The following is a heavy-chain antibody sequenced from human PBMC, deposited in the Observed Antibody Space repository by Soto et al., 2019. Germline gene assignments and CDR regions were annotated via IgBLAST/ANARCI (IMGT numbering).Heavy chain of an antibody. J-gene: IGHJ3*02. D-gene: IGHD3-10*01. CDR1: VFSFSSYA. CDR3: ARGMTMVPFDI. V-gene: IGHV3-23*01. Sequence: TGGSLRLSCAASVFSFSSYAMSWVRQAPGKGLEWVSAISGSGSSTYYADSVKGRFTISRDNSKNTLYLQMNSLRAEDTAVYYCARGMTMVPFDIWGQGTMVTVSS. CDR2: ISGSGSST.